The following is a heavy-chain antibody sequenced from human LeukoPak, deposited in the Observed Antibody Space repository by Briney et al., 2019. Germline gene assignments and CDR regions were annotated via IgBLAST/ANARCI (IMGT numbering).Heavy chain of an antibody. CDR1: GFTFSSYG. CDR2: ISYDGSNK. Sequence: PGGSLRLSCAASGFTFSSYGMHWVRQAPGKGLEWVAVISYDGSNKYYADSVKGRFTISRDNSKNTLYLQMNSLRAEDTAVYYCAKDLCPYDYYYYMDVWGKGTTVTVSS. J-gene: IGHJ6*03. CDR3: AKDLCPYDYYYYMDV. V-gene: IGHV3-30*18.